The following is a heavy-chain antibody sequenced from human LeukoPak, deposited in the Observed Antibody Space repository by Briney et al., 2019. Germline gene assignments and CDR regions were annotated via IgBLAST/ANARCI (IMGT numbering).Heavy chain of an antibody. V-gene: IGHV3-21*01. CDR3: ARVLEAASFDY. CDR1: GSTLPYG. Sequence: GGSLRLSCVVSGSTLPYGMSWVRQAPGKGLEWVSSISSSSSYIYYADSVRGRFTMSRDNAKNSLYLQMNSLRAEDTAVYYCARVLEAASFDYWGQGTLVTVSS. D-gene: IGHD6-13*01. CDR2: ISSSSSYI. J-gene: IGHJ4*02.